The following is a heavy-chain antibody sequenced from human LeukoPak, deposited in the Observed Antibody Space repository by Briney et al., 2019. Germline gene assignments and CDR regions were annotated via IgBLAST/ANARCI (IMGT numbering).Heavy chain of an antibody. Sequence: SGGSLRLSCAASGFTLSSYALHWVRQAPNKGLEWVAIVSYDGSIKYYADSVKGRFTISRDNSKNTLYLQMNSLRAEDTAVYYCARDHYSSGPYYFDYWGQGTLVTVSS. V-gene: IGHV3-30-3*01. CDR2: VSYDGSIK. CDR1: GFTLSSYA. CDR3: ARDHYSSGPYYFDY. D-gene: IGHD6-19*01. J-gene: IGHJ4*02.